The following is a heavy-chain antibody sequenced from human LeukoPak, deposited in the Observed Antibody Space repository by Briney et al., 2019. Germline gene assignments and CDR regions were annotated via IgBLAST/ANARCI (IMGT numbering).Heavy chain of an antibody. CDR2: IYYGGHA. CDR1: RGSIRSYY. D-gene: IGHD2-21*02. CDR3: AGSNGLVTTILPDY. V-gene: IGHV4-59*01. Sequence: PSETLSLTCTVSRGSIRSYYWSWIRQAPGTGLEWIGCIYYGGHAVYNPSLKSRLSISLDTSKSQFSLNLNSVTTADTAVYYCAGSNGLVTTILPDYWGQGTLVTVSS. J-gene: IGHJ4*02.